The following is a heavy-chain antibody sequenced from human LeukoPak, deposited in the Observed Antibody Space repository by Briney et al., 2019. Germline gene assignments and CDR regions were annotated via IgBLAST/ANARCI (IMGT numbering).Heavy chain of an antibody. J-gene: IGHJ6*03. V-gene: IGHV4-59*08. Sequence: SETLSLTCTVSGGSTRSYYWSWIRQPPGKGLEWIGYIYYSVSTNYNPSPKSRVTISVDTSKNQFSLKLSSVTAADTAMYYCARSYYYDNSGYPYYYYMDVWGKGTTVTASS. CDR1: GGSTRSYY. CDR2: IYYSVST. CDR3: ARSYYYDNSGYPYYYYMDV. D-gene: IGHD3-22*01.